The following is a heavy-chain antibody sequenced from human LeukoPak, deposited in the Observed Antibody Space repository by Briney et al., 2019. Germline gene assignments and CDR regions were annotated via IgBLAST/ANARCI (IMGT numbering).Heavy chain of an antibody. CDR1: GYSFTAYG. V-gene: IGHV3-23*01. J-gene: IGHJ4*02. Sequence: PGGSLRLSCAASGYSFTAYGMGWVRQAPGKGPEWVADISFNTHYPDSVKGRFTISRDNSKNTLYLQMNNLRAEDTAVYYCVKWHTDYYFTIDSWGQGTLVTVSS. D-gene: IGHD2/OR15-2a*01. CDR3: VKWHTDYYFTIDS. CDR2: ISFNT.